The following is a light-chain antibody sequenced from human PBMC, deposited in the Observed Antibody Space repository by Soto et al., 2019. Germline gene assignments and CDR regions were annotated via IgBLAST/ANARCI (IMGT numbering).Light chain of an antibody. CDR3: QQSYGTPIT. CDR1: QSISSW. CDR2: AAS. V-gene: IGKV1-39*01. J-gene: IGKJ5*01. Sequence: DIQMTQYTSTLSASVGDRGTITCRASQSISSWLAWYQQKPGKAPKLLIYAASSLQSGVPSRFSGSGSGTDFTLTISSLQPEDFATYYCQQSYGTPITFGQGTRLEIK.